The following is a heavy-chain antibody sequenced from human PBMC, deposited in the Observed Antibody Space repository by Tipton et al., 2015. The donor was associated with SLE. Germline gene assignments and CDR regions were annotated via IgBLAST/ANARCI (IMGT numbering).Heavy chain of an antibody. CDR3: ARENYYDSSGFDAFDI. CDR2: IYYSGST. Sequence: TLSLTCAVYSGSFSGYYWSWIRQPPGKGLEWIGYIYYSGSTNYNPSLKSRVTISVDTSKNQFSLKLSSVTAADTAVYYCARENYYDSSGFDAFDIWGQGTMVTVSS. J-gene: IGHJ3*02. V-gene: IGHV4-59*12. D-gene: IGHD3-22*01. CDR1: SGSFSGYY.